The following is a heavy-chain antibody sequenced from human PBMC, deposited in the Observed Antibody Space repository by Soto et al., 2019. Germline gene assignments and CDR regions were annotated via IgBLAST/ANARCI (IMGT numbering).Heavy chain of an antibody. D-gene: IGHD3-10*01. V-gene: IGHV4-34*01. CDR1: GGSFSGYY. Sequence: SETLSLTCAVYGGSFSGYYWSWIRQPPGKGLEWIGEINHSGSTNYNPSLKSRVTISVDTSKNQFSLKLSSVTAADTAVYYCARARITMVRGALDYWGQGTLVTVSS. CDR2: INHSGST. J-gene: IGHJ4*02. CDR3: ARARITMVRGALDY.